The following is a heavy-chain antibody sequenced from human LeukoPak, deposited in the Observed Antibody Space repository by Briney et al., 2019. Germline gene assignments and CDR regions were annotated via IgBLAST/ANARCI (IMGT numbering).Heavy chain of an antibody. CDR3: ARGVLWFGELSNYYYYGMDV. Sequence: GGSLRLSCSASGFTFSSYAMHWVRQAPGKGLEWVAVISYDGSNKYYADSVKGRFTISRDNSKNTLYLQMNSLRAEDTAVYYCARGVLWFGELSNYYYYGMDVWGQGTTVTVSS. CDR1: GFTFSSYA. D-gene: IGHD3-10*01. CDR2: ISYDGSNK. V-gene: IGHV3-30*04. J-gene: IGHJ6*02.